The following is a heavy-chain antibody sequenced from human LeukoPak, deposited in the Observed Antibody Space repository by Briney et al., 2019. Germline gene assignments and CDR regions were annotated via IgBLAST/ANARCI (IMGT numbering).Heavy chain of an antibody. CDR1: GFSFGNYG. Sequence: PRRSLRLSCAASGFSFGNYGMHWVRQAPGKGLEWVAVIWFDGSNKYYADSVKGRFTISRDTSKNTLYLQMNSLRAEDTAVYYCARDQGITARLFDYWGQGTLVSVSS. J-gene: IGHJ4*02. V-gene: IGHV3-33*01. CDR2: IWFDGSNK. CDR3: ARDQGITARLFDY. D-gene: IGHD6-6*01.